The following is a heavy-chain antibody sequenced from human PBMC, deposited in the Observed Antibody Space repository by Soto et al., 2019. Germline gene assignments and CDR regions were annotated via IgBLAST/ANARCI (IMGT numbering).Heavy chain of an antibody. CDR2: ISGSGGST. CDR1: GFTFSSYA. D-gene: IGHD3-10*01. V-gene: IGHV3-23*01. CDR3: AKHAPELFALSTIWYFDL. J-gene: IGHJ2*01. Sequence: EVQLLESGGGLVQPGGSLRLSCAASGFTFSSYAMSWVRQAPGKGLEWVSAISGSGGSTYYADSVKGRFTISRDNSKNTLYLQMNSLRAEDTAVYYSAKHAPELFALSTIWYFDLWGRGTLVTVSS.